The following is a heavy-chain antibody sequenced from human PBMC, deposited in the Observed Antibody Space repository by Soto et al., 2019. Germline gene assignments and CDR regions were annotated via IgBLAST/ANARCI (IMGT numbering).Heavy chain of an antibody. Sequence: GGSLRLSCAASGFIFENFGMSWVRQAPGKGLEWISSISGSGIKKYYADSVKGRFTISRDNSKSTVYLELNNLSAEDTAVYHCAKNQGVELVPLATVDWFDPWGQGSVVTVSS. D-gene: IGHD1-26*01. CDR1: GFIFENFG. V-gene: IGHV3-23*01. CDR3: AKNQGVELVPLATVDWFDP. CDR2: ISGSGIKK. J-gene: IGHJ5*02.